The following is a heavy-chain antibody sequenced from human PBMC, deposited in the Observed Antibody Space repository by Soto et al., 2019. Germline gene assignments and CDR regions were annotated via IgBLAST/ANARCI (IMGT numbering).Heavy chain of an antibody. J-gene: IGHJ5*02. D-gene: IGHD3-3*01. Sequence: SETLSLTCAVYGGSFSDYYWSWIRQPPGKGLEWIGEINHSGSTNYNPSLKSRVTISVDTYKNQFSLKLSTVTAADTAMYYCARILYYDFWSGLNDWFDPWGQGTLVTVSS. CDR3: ARILYYDFWSGLNDWFDP. CDR1: GGSFSDYY. V-gene: IGHV4-34*01. CDR2: INHSGST.